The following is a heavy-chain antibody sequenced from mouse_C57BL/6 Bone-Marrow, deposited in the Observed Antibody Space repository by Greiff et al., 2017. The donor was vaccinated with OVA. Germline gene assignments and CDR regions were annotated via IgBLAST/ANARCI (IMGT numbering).Heavy chain of an antibody. J-gene: IGHJ2*01. CDR1: GYTFPSSG. Sequence: VQLQQSGAELARPGASVKLSCKVSGYTFPSSGISWVKQRTGQGLEWIGEIYPRRGNTYYNEKFKGKATLTAEKSASTAYMELRSLTSEDSAVYFCARKTTVVPFDDWGQGTTLTVSS. V-gene: IGHV1-81*01. CDR2: IYPRRGNT. D-gene: IGHD1-1*01. CDR3: ARKTTVVPFDD.